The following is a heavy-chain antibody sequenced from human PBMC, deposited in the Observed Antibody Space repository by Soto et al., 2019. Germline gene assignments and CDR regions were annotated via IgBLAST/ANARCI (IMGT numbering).Heavy chain of an antibody. CDR1: GGTFSTST. CDR2: TIPLLNVA. Sequence: QVQLVQSGAEVKKPGSSVKVSCKASGGTFSTSTFTWVRPAPGQGLEWMGRTIPLLNVADYAQDFQGRLTITADKSTSTTYMELTSLTSKDTAFYYCARDSPIGSTFSGYDAIDSWGQGTLVTVSS. V-gene: IGHV1-69*08. J-gene: IGHJ4*02. D-gene: IGHD5-12*01. CDR3: ARDSPIGSTFSGYDAIDS.